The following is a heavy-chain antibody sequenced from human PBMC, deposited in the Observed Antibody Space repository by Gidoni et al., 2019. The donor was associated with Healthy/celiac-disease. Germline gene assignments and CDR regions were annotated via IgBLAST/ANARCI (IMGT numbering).Heavy chain of an antibody. CDR2: IYSGGST. Sequence: EVQLVESGGGLIQPGGSRRISCAASGFTVSSNYISWVRQAPGKGLEWVSVIYSGGSTYYADSVKGRFTISRDNSKNTLYLQLNSLRAEDTAVYYCARSDLGYCSSTSCSLGAFDIWGQGTMVTVSS. J-gene: IGHJ3*02. D-gene: IGHD2-2*01. CDR3: ARSDLGYCSSTSCSLGAFDI. V-gene: IGHV3-53*01. CDR1: GFTVSSNY.